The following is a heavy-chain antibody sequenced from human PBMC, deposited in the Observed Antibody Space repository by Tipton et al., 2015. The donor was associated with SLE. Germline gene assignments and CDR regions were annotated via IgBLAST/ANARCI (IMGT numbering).Heavy chain of an antibody. Sequence: TLSLTCNVSVYSISSSHWWSWIRQPPGKGLEWIGYVSYSGSTNYNPSLKSRVTISVDTSMNHLSLKLNSVTAADTAVYFCAVHSIRDPAFDIWGQGTMVTVSS. CDR1: VYSISSSHW. V-gene: IGHV4-61*03. D-gene: IGHD2-21*01. CDR3: AVHSIRDPAFDI. CDR2: VSYSGST. J-gene: IGHJ3*02.